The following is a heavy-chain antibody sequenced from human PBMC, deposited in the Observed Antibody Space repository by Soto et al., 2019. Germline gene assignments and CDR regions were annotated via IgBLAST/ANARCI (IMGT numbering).Heavy chain of an antibody. D-gene: IGHD2-15*01. V-gene: IGHV4-34*01. CDR1: GGSFSGYY. CDR3: ARGFTATIPTWYYYYMDV. CDR2: INHSGST. Sequence: QVQLQQWGAGLLKPSETLSLTCAVYGGSFSGYYWSWIRQPPGKGLGWIGEINHSGSTNYNPSLKSRVTISVDTSKNQFSLKLSSVTAADTAVYYCARGFTATIPTWYYYYMDVWGKGTTVTVSS. J-gene: IGHJ6*03.